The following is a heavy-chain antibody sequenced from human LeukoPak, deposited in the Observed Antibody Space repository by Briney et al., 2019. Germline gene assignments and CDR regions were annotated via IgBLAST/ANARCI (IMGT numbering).Heavy chain of an antibody. CDR3: ARDPSSLRDSFDY. CDR1: GFTFGSYW. V-gene: IGHV3-7*01. Sequence: GGSLRLSCAASGFTFGSYWMNWVRQVPGKGLEWVANIKEDGSEKYYVDSAKGRFTISRDNAKNSLFLQMNSLRAEDTAVYYCARDPSSLRDSFDYWGQGTLVTVSS. CDR2: IKEDGSEK. J-gene: IGHJ4*02.